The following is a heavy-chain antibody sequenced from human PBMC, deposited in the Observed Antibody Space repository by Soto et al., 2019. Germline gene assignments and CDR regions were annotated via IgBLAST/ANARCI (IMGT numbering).Heavy chain of an antibody. CDR2: IHYRGST. D-gene: IGHD4-17*01. J-gene: IGHJ4*02. V-gene: IGHV4-39*01. Sequence: ETLSLTCAVSGVSVSVDSYYCAWMRQPPGKGLEWIATIHYRGSTYYATSLKSRVTISIDTYKNQFSLMLASVTATDTAFYSCARLATTVSTPTYGGQGTLVTVYS. CDR1: GVSVSVDSYY. CDR3: ARLATTVSTPTY.